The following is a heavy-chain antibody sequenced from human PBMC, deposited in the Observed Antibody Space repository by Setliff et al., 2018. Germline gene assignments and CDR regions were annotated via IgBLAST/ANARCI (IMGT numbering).Heavy chain of an antibody. Sequence: LSLTCAVTGAPINSLSWWSWVRQSPGKGLEWIGEIYHDGNTKFNPSVHYNPSLKSRVTISIDKSKNQFSLKLTSVTAADTAVYYCAKGGGRYHSASWGQGTLVTVSS. CDR1: GAPINSLSW. CDR2: IYHDGNT. J-gene: IGHJ4*02. D-gene: IGHD1-26*01. V-gene: IGHV4-4*02. CDR3: AKGGGRYHSAS.